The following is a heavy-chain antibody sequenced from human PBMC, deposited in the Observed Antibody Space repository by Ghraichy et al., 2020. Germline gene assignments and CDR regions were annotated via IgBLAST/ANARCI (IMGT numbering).Heavy chain of an antibody. CDR2: IYDDGTT. J-gene: IGHJ6*02. V-gene: IGHV3-66*04. CDR1: GFTVSTKY. D-gene: IGHD3-16*01. Sequence: LSLTCAASGFTVSTKYMSWVRQAPGKGLGWVLVIYDDGTTYYIDSVKGRFTISRDNSRNTLYLQMNSLTDEDAAVYYCARRLYGITPAYYYGMDVWGQGTTVTVSS. CDR3: ARRLYGITPAYYYGMDV.